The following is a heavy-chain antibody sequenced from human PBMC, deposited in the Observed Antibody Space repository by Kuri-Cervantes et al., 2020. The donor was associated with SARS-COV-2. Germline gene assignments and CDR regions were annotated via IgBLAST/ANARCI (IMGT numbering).Heavy chain of an antibody. Sequence: SQTLSLTCAVYGGSFSGYYWSWIRQPPGKGLEWIGEINHSGSTNYNPSPKSRVTISVDTPKNQFSLKLSSVTAADTAVYYCARHSRRSRDFDYWGQGTLVTVSS. CDR2: INHSGST. V-gene: IGHV4-34*01. CDR1: GGSFSGYY. D-gene: IGHD1-26*01. CDR3: ARHSRRSRDFDY. J-gene: IGHJ4*02.